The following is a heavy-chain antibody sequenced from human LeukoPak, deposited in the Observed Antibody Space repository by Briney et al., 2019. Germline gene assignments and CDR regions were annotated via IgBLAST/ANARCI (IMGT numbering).Heavy chain of an antibody. CDR1: GFTFTAYD. Sequence: ASVKVSCKASGFTFTAYDIHWVRHAPGQVLEWMGKINPNSGGTEYTHNFHGRVSTTRDTSISTVYMELARLTSDDTAVYYCAREGGRNLGEYWFDPWGQGTLVTVSS. D-gene: IGHD3-16*01. CDR2: INPNSGGT. CDR3: AREGGRNLGEYWFDP. J-gene: IGHJ5*02. V-gene: IGHV1-2*02.